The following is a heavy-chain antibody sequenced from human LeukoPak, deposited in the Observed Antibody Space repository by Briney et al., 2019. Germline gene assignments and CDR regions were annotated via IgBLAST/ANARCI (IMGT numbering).Heavy chain of an antibody. CDR2: INPNSGGT. CDR3: ARAGLSGYFDWPPDY. CDR1: GYTFTGYY. D-gene: IGHD3-9*01. J-gene: IGHJ4*02. V-gene: IGHV1-2*02. Sequence: ASVKVSCKASGYTFTGYYMHWVRQAPGQGLEWMGWINPNSGGTNYAQKFQGRVTMTRDTSISTAYMELSRLRSDDTAVYCCARAGLSGYFDWPPDYWGQGTLVTVSS.